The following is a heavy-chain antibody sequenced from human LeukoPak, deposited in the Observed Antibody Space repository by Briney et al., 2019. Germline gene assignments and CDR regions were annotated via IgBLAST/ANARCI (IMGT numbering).Heavy chain of an antibody. J-gene: IGHJ4*02. V-gene: IGHV1-2*02. CDR1: GYTFTGYY. CDR3: ARDQDSSGYYAY. D-gene: IGHD3-22*01. Sequence: GASVMVSCKASGYTFTGYYMHWVRQAPGQGLEWMGWINPNSGGTNYAQKFQGRVTMTRDTSISTAYMELSRLRSNDTAVYSCARDQDSSGYYAYWGQGTLVTVSS. CDR2: INPNSGGT.